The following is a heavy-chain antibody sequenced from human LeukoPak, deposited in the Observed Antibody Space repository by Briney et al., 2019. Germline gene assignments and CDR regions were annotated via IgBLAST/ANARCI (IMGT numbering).Heavy chain of an antibody. J-gene: IGHJ4*02. D-gene: IGHD5-12*01. V-gene: IGHV3-21*01. CDR1: GFTFSSYS. CDR3: ARVSGYDCFDY. CDR2: ISSSSSYI. Sequence: GGSLRLSCAASGFTFSSYSMNWVRQAPGKGLEWVSSISSSSSYIYYADSVKGRFTISRDNAKNSLYPQMNSLRAEDTAVYYCARVSGYDCFDYWGQGTLVTVSS.